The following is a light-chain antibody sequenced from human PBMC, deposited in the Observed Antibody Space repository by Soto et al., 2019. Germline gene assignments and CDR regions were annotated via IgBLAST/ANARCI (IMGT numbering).Light chain of an antibody. CDR3: QDYGTSAPWT. J-gene: IGKJ1*01. CDR2: RGS. V-gene: IGKV3-20*01. CDR1: QNIRGNE. Sequence: EVVLTQSPGTLSLSPGERATLSCRASQNIRGNELAWYQQKPGQAPRLLIYRGSSRATGIPDRFSGRGSETDVTLTISRLEPEDFAVYYCQDYGTSAPWTFGQGTKVEIK.